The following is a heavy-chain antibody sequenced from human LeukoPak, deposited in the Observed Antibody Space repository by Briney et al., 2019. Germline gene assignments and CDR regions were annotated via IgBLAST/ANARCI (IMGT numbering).Heavy chain of an antibody. D-gene: IGHD2-2*01. CDR1: GFTFNTYG. Sequence: GRSLRLSCEASGFTFNTYGMHWVRQAPGKGLEWLAVISHDERNKYYVDSVKGRFTISRDNSKNTLYLQMSSLRPEDTAVYYCANGAVYCTSPKYPTGSAPSCFAHWGQGTLVTVSS. CDR3: ANGAVYCTSPKYPTGSAPSCFAH. V-gene: IGHV3-30*18. CDR2: ISHDERNK. J-gene: IGHJ4*02.